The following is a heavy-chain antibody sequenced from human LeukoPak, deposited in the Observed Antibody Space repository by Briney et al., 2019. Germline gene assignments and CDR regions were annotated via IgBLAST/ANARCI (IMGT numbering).Heavy chain of an antibody. V-gene: IGHV3-7*01. CDR3: ARAPDFDSFDY. CDR1: GFTFSSYW. Sequence: TGGSLRLSCAASGFTFSSYWMSRVRQAPGKGLEWVANIKQDGSEKYYVDSVKGRFTISRDNAKNSLYLQMNSLRAEDTAVYYCARAPDFDSFDYWGQGTLVTVSS. J-gene: IGHJ4*02. CDR2: IKQDGSEK. D-gene: IGHD2-2*01.